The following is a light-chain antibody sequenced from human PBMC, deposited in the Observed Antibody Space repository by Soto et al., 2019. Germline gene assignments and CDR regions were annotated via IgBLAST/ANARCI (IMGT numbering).Light chain of an antibody. Sequence: EIVLTHSPGTLSLSPWERATLSCRASQSVSSSYLAWYQQKPGQAPRLLIYGASSRATGIPDRFSGSGSGTDFTLTISRLEPEDFAVYYCQQYGSSPETFGQGTKV. J-gene: IGKJ1*01. V-gene: IGKV3-20*01. CDR1: QSVSSSY. CDR3: QQYGSSPET. CDR2: GAS.